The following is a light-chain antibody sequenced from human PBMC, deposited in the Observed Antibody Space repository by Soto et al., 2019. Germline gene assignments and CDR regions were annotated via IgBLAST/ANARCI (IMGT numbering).Light chain of an antibody. CDR3: QHYGDSQIT. CDR2: GAS. CDR1: QIVSSSY. Sequence: EIVRRQSPATLSVSPGERATGSCRASQIVSSSYLAWYQQKPGQAPRLLIYGASSRATGIPDRFSASGSGTDFSLTISRLEPEDFAVYFCQHYGDSQITFGQGTRLEIK. V-gene: IGKV3-20*01. J-gene: IGKJ5*01.